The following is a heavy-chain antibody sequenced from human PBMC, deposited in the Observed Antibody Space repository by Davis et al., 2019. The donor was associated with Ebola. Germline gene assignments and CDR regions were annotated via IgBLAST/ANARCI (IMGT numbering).Heavy chain of an antibody. CDR3: ARGSGYNYWGD. Sequence: GESLKISCTASGLTFGDYAMNWVRRAPGKGLEWVGFIRSKAYGGKAQYAASVKGRFTISRDDSKSIAYLQMNSLTAEDTAVYYCARGSGYNYWGDWGQGALVTVSS. CDR2: IRSKAYGGKA. J-gene: IGHJ4*02. CDR1: GLTFGDYA. V-gene: IGHV3-49*04. D-gene: IGHD5-24*01.